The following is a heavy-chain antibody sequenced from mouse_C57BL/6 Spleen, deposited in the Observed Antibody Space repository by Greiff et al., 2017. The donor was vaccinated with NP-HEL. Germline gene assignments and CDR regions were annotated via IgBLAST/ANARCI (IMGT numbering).Heavy chain of an antibody. V-gene: IGHV1-53*01. D-gene: IGHD1-1*01. CDR1: GYTFTSYW. Sequence: VQLQQPGTELVKPGASVKPSCKASGYTFTSYWMHWVKQRPGQGLEWIGNINPSNGGTNYNEKFKSKATLTVDKSSSTAYMQLSSLTSEDSAVYYCARQEYSGSREAWFAYWGQGTLVTVSA. CDR2: INPSNGGT. CDR3: ARQEYSGSREAWFAY. J-gene: IGHJ3*01.